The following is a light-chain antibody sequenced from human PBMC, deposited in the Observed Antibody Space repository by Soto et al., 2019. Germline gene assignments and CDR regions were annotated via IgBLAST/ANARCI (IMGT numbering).Light chain of an antibody. CDR1: SSDVGGYDY. CDR2: DVS. J-gene: IGLJ2*01. CDR3: SSYTSSNTLV. V-gene: IGLV2-14*01. Sequence: QSALTQPASVSGSPGQSITISCTGTSSDVGGYDYVSWYQQHPGRAPKLMIYDVSNRPSGVSNRFSGSKSGNTASLIISGLQAEDEAGYYCSSYTSSNTLVFGGGTKVTVL.